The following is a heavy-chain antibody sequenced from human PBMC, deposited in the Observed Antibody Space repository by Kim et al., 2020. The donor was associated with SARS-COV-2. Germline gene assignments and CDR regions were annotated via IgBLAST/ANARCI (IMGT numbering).Heavy chain of an antibody. V-gene: IGHV4-39*02. Sequence: SETLSLTCTVSGGSISSSSYYWGWIRQPPGKGLEWIGSIYYSGSTYDNPSLKSRVTISVHTSKNQFSLKLSSVTAADTAVYYFARDSGYDFYCGGHCYETHFDYWGQGTLVTVSA. CDR2: IYYSGST. CDR3: ARDSGYDFYCGGHCYETHFDY. CDR1: GGSISSSSYY. D-gene: IGHD2-21*02. J-gene: IGHJ4*02.